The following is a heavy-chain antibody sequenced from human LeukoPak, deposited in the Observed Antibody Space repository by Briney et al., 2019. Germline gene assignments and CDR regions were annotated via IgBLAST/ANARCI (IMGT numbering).Heavy chain of an antibody. V-gene: IGHV3-74*01. J-gene: IGHJ4*02. D-gene: IGHD3-10*01. CDR2: INNDGSDM. Sequence: GGSLRLSCAASGFTFNTYWMHWVSQAPGKGLVWVSRINNDGSDMSYADSVKGRFTISRDNAKNTLYLQMNSLRAEDTAVYYCGRVTYGSGTYGAFDYWGQGTLVTVSS. CDR1: GFTFNTYW. CDR3: GRVTYGSGTYGAFDY.